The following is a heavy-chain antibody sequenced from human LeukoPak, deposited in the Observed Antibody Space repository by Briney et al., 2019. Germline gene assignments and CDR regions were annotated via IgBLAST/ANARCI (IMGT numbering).Heavy chain of an antibody. CDR2: ISVSGDTT. CDR3: AKAPPIGYCSSTTCYFDY. J-gene: IGHJ4*02. D-gene: IGHD2-2*01. CDR1: GFTFSSYA. V-gene: IGHV3-23*01. Sequence: GGSLRLSCAVSGFTFSSYAMSWVRQAPGKGLEWVSAISVSGDTTYYADSVKGRFTISRDNSKNPLYLQMNSLRAEDTALYYCAKAPPIGYCSSTTCYFDYWGQGTLVTVSS.